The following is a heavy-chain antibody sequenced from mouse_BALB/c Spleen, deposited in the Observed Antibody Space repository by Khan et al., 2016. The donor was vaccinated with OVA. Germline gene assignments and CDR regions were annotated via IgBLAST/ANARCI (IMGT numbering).Heavy chain of an antibody. Sequence: EVQLQESGPELVKPGASVRISCKTSGYTFTDFNLDWVQQSHGKSLEWIGYIFPNSGGTDYNQKFKTKATLTVDSSSSTAYMELRSLTSEDSVVYYCARSGYGSFAYWGQGTLVTVSA. CDR1: GYTFTDFN. V-gene: IGHV1S29*02. CDR2: IFPNSGGT. J-gene: IGHJ3*01. CDR3: ARSGYGSFAY. D-gene: IGHD1-2*01.